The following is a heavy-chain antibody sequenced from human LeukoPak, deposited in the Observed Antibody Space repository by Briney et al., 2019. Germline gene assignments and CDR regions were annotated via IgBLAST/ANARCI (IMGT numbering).Heavy chain of an antibody. D-gene: IGHD6-13*01. V-gene: IGHV4-39*01. CDR2: IYYSGST. CDR3: ARGASSSWKYNWFDP. CDR1: GGSIISSTFY. Sequence: PSETLSLTCTVSGGSIISSTFYWGWVRQPPGKGLEWIGSIYYSGSTYYSPSLKGRVTISVDTSKNQFSLKVNSVTAADTAVYYCARGASSSWKYNWFDPWGQGTLVTVSS. J-gene: IGHJ5*02.